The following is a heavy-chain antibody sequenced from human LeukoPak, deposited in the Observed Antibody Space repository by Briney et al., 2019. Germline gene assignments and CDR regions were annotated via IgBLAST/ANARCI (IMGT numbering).Heavy chain of an antibody. J-gene: IGHJ4*02. CDR1: GFTFSSYW. CDR2: INSDGSST. Sequence: GGSLRLSCAASGFTFSSYWMHWVRQAPGKGLVWVSRINSDGSSTSYADSVKGRFTISRDNAKNTLYLQMNGLRAEDTAVYYCARGGYNLAFAFDYWGQGTLVTVSS. V-gene: IGHV3-74*01. CDR3: ARGGYNLAFAFDY. D-gene: IGHD5-24*01.